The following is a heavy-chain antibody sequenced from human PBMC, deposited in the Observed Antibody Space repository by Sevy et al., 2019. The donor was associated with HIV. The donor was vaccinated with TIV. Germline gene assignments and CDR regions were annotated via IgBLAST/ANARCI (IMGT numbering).Heavy chain of an antibody. D-gene: IGHD6-13*01. J-gene: IGHJ4*02. CDR3: AKNTASAGTGGFDY. CDR1: GFTFSYFG. V-gene: IGHV3-30*02. Sequence: GGSLRLSCTASGFTFSYFGMHWVRQAPGKGLEWVAFIGYDATDNYYADCVKGRFAISRDNSKNTLFLQMNSLRPEDTAIYYCAKNTASAGTGGFDYWGQGALVTVSS. CDR2: IGYDATDN.